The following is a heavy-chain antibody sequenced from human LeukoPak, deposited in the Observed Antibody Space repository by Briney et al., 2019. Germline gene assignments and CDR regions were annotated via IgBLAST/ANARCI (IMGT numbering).Heavy chain of an antibody. D-gene: IGHD5-24*01. J-gene: IGHJ4*02. CDR1: GFTFSSYW. CDR3: ARDMGWQQFDQ. V-gene: IGHV3-7*01. CDR2: IKTDGGET. Sequence: GGSLRLSCAASGFTFSSYWMSWVRQAPGKGLEWVANIKTDGGETYYMESVRGRFTISRDNARNSLYLQMNSLTVEDTAVYYCARDMGWQQFDQWGQGTLVTVSS.